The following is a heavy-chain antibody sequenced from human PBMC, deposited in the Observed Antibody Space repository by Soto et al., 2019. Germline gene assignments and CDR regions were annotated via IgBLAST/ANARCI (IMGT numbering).Heavy chain of an antibody. V-gene: IGHV3-15*07. D-gene: IGHD2-15*01. CDR3: TTGSVEGV. J-gene: IGHJ6*02. CDR2: IKTNTEGGTT. Sequence: EVQLVESGGGLISPGGSLRLSCAASGLTISDAWMNWVRQAPGKGLEWVGRIKTNTEGGTTDYAAAVEARCAVSRDDLKNTLYLQMTSLKIEDTAVYYCTTGSVEGVWGQGTTVVVSS. CDR1: GLTISDAW.